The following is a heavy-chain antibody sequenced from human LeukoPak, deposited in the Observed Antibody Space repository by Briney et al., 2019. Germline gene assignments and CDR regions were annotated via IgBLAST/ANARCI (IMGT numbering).Heavy chain of an antibody. V-gene: IGHV1-46*01. Sequence: ASVKVSCKASGYIFTSYYMHWVRQAPGQGLEWMGIINPSGGSTSYAQKFQGRVTMTRDTSTSTVYMELSSLRSEDTAVYYCFVGLDKREFDYWGQGTLVTVSS. D-gene: IGHD3-16*01. CDR3: FVGLDKREFDY. CDR2: INPSGGST. CDR1: GYIFTSYY. J-gene: IGHJ4*02.